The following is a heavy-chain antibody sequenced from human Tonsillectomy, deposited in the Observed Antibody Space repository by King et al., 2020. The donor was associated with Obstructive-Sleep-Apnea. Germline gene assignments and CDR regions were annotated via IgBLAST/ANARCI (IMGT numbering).Heavy chain of an antibody. CDR2: ISGSGGST. D-gene: IGHD3-22*01. V-gene: IGHV3-23*04. J-gene: IGHJ4*02. Sequence: VQLVESGGGLVQPGGSLRLSCAASEFTFSNYAMSWVRQAPGKGLEWVSAISGSGGSTYYADSVKGRFTISRDNSKNTLYLQMNSLRAEDTAVYYCAKERYYYVSSGSTSFDYWGQGTLVTVSS. CDR3: AKERYYYVSSGSTSFDY. CDR1: EFTFSNYA.